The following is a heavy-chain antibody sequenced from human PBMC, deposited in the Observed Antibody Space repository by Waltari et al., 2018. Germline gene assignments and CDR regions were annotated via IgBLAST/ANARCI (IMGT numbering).Heavy chain of an antibody. CDR3: ARDTSRAYDFWSGYYGMDV. CDR2: IIPIFGTA. J-gene: IGHJ6*02. D-gene: IGHD3-3*01. Sequence: QVQLVQSGAEVKKPGSSVKVSCKASGGTFSSYAISWVRQAPGQGLEWMGGIIPIFGTANYAQKLQGRVTITTDESTSTAYMELSSLRSEDTAVYYCARDTSRAYDFWSGYYGMDVWGQGTTVTVSS. CDR1: GGTFSSYA. V-gene: IGHV1-69*05.